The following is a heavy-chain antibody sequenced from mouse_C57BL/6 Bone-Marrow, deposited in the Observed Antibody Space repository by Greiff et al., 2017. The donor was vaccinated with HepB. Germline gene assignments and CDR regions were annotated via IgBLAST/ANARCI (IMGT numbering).Heavy chain of an antibody. CDR2: IWTGGGT. J-gene: IGHJ1*03. D-gene: IGHD1-1*01. Sequence: QVQLQQSGPGLVAPSQSLSITCTVSGFSLTSYAISWVRQPPGKGLEWLGVIWTGGGTNYNSALKSRLSISKDNSKSQVFLKMNSLQTDDTARYYCARNRYYGSSPMYFDVWGTGTTVTVSS. CDR1: GFSLTSYA. CDR3: ARNRYYGSSPMYFDV. V-gene: IGHV2-9-1*01.